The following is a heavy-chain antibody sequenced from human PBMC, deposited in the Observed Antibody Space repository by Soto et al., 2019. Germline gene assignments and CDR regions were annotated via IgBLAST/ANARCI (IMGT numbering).Heavy chain of an antibody. V-gene: IGHV1-18*01. CDR2: ISAYNGNT. J-gene: IGHJ5*02. CDR3: AREHCSSTSCYKNWFDP. Sequence: QVQLVQSGAEVKKPGASVKVSCKASGYTFTSYGISWVRQAPGQWLEWMGWISAYNGNTNYAQKLQGRVTMTTDTSTSTAYMELRSLRSDDTAVYYCAREHCSSTSCYKNWFDPWGQGTLVTVSS. CDR1: GYTFTSYG. D-gene: IGHD2-2*01.